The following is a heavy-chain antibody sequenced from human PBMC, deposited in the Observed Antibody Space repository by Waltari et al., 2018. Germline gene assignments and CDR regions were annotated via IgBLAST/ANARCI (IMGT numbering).Heavy chain of an antibody. CDR1: GGSISSSSYY. D-gene: IGHD3-9*01. CDR3: ARLGSKGRYFDSYYFDY. V-gene: IGHV4-39*01. CDR2: SDYSGST. Sequence: QLQLQESGPGLVKPSETLFLTCTVSGGSISSSSYYWGWIRQPPGKGLEWIGSSDYSGSTCYNPSLNSRVTISVATSKNQFSLKLSSVTAADTAVYYCARLGSKGRYFDSYYFDYWGQGTLVTVSS. J-gene: IGHJ4*02.